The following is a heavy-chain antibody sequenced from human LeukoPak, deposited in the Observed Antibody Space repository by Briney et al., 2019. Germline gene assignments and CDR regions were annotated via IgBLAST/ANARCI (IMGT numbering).Heavy chain of an antibody. CDR2: IYYSAST. D-gene: IGHD2-2*01. V-gene: IGHV4-59*01. Sequence: SETLSLTCSVSGLSMISDYWSSIRQPPRNGLEWVGYIYYSASTNYSPSLKGRVTISVDTSKNPVSLKRSSVTAADTAVYYCARGVVVRPSSPYFDYWGQGTLVTVSS. CDR3: ARGVVVRPSSPYFDY. CDR1: GLSMISDY. J-gene: IGHJ4*02.